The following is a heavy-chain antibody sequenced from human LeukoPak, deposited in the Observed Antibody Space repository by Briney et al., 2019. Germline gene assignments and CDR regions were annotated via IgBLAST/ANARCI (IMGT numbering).Heavy chain of an antibody. V-gene: IGHV4-34*01. Sequence: KPSETLSLTCAVYGGSFSGYYWSWIRQPPGKGLEWIGEINHSGSTNYNPSLKSRVTISVDTSKNQFSLKLSSVTAADTAVYYCARELPYEDWGQGTLVTVSS. CDR3: ARELPYED. CDR2: INHSGST. CDR1: GGSFSGYY. J-gene: IGHJ4*02. D-gene: IGHD5-12*01.